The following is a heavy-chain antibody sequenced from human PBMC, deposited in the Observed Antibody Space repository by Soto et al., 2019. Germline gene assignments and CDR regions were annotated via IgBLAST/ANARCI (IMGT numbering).Heavy chain of an antibody. CDR2: IYWDDSK. J-gene: IGHJ4*02. CDR1: GFSLSTNGVG. V-gene: IGHV2-5*02. Sequence: QMTLKESGPTLVKPTQTLTLTCTFSGFSLSTNGVGVGWIRQPPGKALEWLALIYWDDSKEYSPSLRSRLTITKDTSRNQVVLTMTNMDPVDTATYYCAKKGGGDYILGYWGQGTLVTVSA. D-gene: IGHD4-17*01. CDR3: AKKGGGDYILGY.